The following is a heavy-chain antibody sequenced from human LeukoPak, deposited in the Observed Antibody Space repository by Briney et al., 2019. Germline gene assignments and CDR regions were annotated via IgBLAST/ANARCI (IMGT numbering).Heavy chain of an antibody. V-gene: IGHV1-18*01. CDR3: ARDPIRNYYDSSGYYYRD. D-gene: IGHD3-22*01. CDR1: GYTFTSYG. J-gene: IGHJ4*02. CDR2: ISAYNGNT. Sequence: ASVKVSCKASGYTFTSYGISWVRQAPGQGLEWMGWISAYNGNTNYAQKLQGRVTMTIDTSTSTVYMELRSLRSDDTAVYYCARDPIRNYYDSSGYYYRDWGQGTLVTVSS.